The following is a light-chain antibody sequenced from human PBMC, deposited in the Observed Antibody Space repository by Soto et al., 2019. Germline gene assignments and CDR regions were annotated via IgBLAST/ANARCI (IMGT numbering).Light chain of an antibody. CDR3: SPYAGSNIFV. V-gene: IGLV2-8*01. CDR2: EVS. CDR1: SSDVGGYNF. Sequence: QSALTQPPSASGSPGQSVTISCTGTSSDVGGYNFVAWYQQHPGKAPKLMISEVSKRPSGVPDRFSGSKPGNTASLTVSGLQAEEEADYYCSPYAGSNIFVFGTGPKVTVL. J-gene: IGLJ1*01.